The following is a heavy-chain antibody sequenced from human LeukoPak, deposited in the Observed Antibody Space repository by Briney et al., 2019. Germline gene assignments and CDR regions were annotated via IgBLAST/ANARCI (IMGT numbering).Heavy chain of an antibody. CDR2: IYYSGST. V-gene: IGHV4-61*10. CDR3: ARARYYYDSSGCYYAHFDY. D-gene: IGHD3-22*01. Sequence: PSQTLSLTCTVSGGSISSGSYYWSWIRQPAEKGLEWIGYIYYSGSTNYNPSLKSRVTISVDTSENQFSLKLSSVTAADTAVYYCARARYYYDSSGCYYAHFDYWGQGTLVTVSS. J-gene: IGHJ4*02. CDR1: GGSISSGSYY.